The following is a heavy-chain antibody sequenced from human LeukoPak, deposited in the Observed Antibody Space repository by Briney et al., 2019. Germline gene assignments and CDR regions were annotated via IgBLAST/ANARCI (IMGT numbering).Heavy chain of an antibody. Sequence: GGSLRLSCAASGFTVSSNYMSWVCQAPGKGLEWVSVIYSGGSTYYADSVKGRFTISRDNSKNTLYLQMNSLRAEDTAVYYCAGSNYYDSSGPGAFDIWGQGTMVTVSS. J-gene: IGHJ3*02. V-gene: IGHV3-66*01. CDR1: GFTVSSNY. CDR3: AGSNYYDSSGPGAFDI. D-gene: IGHD3-22*01. CDR2: IYSGGST.